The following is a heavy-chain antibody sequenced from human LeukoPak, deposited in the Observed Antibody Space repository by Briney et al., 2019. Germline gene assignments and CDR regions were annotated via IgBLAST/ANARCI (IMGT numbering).Heavy chain of an antibody. CDR3: ARDTGTGPYYFDY. V-gene: IGHV4-59*01. CDR2: IYYSGST. J-gene: IGHJ4*02. Sequence: LSETLSLTCTVSGGSISSYYWSWIRQPPGKGLEWIGYIYYSGSTNYNPSLKSRVTISVDTSKNQFSLKLSSVTAADTAVYYCARDTGTGPYYFDYWGQGTLVTVSS. CDR1: GGSISSYY. D-gene: IGHD4-17*01.